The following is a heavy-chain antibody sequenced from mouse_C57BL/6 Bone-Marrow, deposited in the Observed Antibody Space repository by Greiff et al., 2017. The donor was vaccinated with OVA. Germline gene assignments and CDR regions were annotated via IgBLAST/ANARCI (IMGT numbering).Heavy chain of an antibody. CDR2: IWSDGST. CDR3: ARHRNSDAMDY. V-gene: IGHV2-6-1*01. CDR1: GFSFTSYG. D-gene: IGHD3-1*01. J-gene: IGHJ4*01. Sequence: QVQLQQSGPGLVAPSQSLSITCTVSGFSFTSYGVHWVRQPPGKGLEWLVVIWSDGSTTYNSALISRLSIRKDNSTSQVFLKMNSLQTNDTAMYDCARHRNSDAMDYWGQGTSVTVAS.